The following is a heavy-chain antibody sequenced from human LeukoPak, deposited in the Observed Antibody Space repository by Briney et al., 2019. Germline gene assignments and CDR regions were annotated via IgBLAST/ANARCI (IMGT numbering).Heavy chain of an antibody. J-gene: IGHJ4*02. CDR3: AKDRREQWLVMYYFDY. Sequence: GGSLRLSCAASGFTFSSYGMHWVRQALGKGLEWVAVISYDGSNKYYADSVKGRFTISRDNSKNTLYLQMNSLRAEDTAVYYCAKDRREQWLVMYYFDYWGQGTLVTVSS. CDR2: ISYDGSNK. V-gene: IGHV3-30*18. CDR1: GFTFSSYG. D-gene: IGHD6-19*01.